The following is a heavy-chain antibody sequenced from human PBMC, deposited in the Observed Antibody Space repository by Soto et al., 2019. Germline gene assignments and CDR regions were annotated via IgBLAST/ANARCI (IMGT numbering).Heavy chain of an antibody. CDR2: IKSKTDGGTT. CDR3: TTDRLTIFGVVITSYYYYYGMDV. V-gene: IGHV3-15*07. J-gene: IGHJ6*02. Sequence: EVQLVESGGGLVKPGGSLRLSCAASGFPFSNAWMNWVRQAPGKGLEWVGRIKSKTDGGTTDYAAPVKDRFPISRDDSKNTLYLQMNSLKTEDTAVYYCTTDRLTIFGVVITSYYYYYGMDVWGQGTTVTVSS. D-gene: IGHD3-3*01. CDR1: GFPFSNAW.